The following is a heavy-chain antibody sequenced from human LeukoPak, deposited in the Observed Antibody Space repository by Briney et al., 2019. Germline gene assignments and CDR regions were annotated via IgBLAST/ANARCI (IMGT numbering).Heavy chain of an antibody. CDR1: GGSFSDYY. D-gene: IGHD6-19*01. CDR2: INHRGST. CDR3: ATYSTGFDI. Sequence: SGTLSLTCAVYGGSFSDYYWTWIRQPPGKGLEWIGEINHRGSTHYNPSLKSRVTISVDTSKKQFSLKLSSVTAADTAVYYCATYSTGFDIWGQGTVVTVSS. V-gene: IGHV4-34*01. J-gene: IGHJ3*02.